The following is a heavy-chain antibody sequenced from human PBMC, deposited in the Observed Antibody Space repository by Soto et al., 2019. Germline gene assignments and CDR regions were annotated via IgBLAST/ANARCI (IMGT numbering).Heavy chain of an antibody. D-gene: IGHD1-26*01. Sequence: QVRLQESGPGLVKPSQTLSQTCTVSGASITSGHYYWTRIRQLPGKGLEWIGSIYNSETTHYNPSLTSRLTISIDTSANQFSLKLSSVTAADTAIYYCALALGPTTGLDYWGQGTLITVSA. CDR2: IYNSETT. CDR3: ALALGPTTGLDY. V-gene: IGHV4-31*04. J-gene: IGHJ4*02. CDR1: GASITSGHYY.